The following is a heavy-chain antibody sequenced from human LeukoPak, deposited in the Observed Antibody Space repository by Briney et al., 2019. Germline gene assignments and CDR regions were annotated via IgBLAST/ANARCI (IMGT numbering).Heavy chain of an antibody. V-gene: IGHV4-34*01. Sequence: PSETLSLTCAVYGGSFSGYYWSWIRQPPGKGLEWIGEINHSGSTNYNPSLKSRVTISVDTSKNQFSLKLSSVTAADTAVYYCARHENYYDSSGYPGWYYYYGMDVWGQGTTVTVSS. CDR2: INHSGST. CDR1: GGSFSGYY. CDR3: ARHENYYDSSGYPGWYYYYGMDV. D-gene: IGHD3-22*01. J-gene: IGHJ6*02.